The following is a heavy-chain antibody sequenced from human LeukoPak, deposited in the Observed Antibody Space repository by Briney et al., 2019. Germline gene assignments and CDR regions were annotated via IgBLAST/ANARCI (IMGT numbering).Heavy chain of an antibody. CDR3: ARDRWLTQWENYFDY. CDR2: IYNSGST. J-gene: IGHJ4*02. Sequence: PSETLSLTCTVSGGSINSYYWSWIRQPPGKGLEWIGYIYNSGSTNYNPSLKSRVTISVDTSKNQSSLKLSSVTAADTAVYYCARDRWLTQWENYFDYWGQGTLVTVSS. D-gene: IGHD1-26*01. V-gene: IGHV4-59*01. CDR1: GGSINSYY.